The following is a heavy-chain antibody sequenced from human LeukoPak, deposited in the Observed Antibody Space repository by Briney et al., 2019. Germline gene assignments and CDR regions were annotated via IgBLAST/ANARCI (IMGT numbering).Heavy chain of an antibody. CDR2: ISNRGTTI. CDR3: GRAKEDYSGYGTYEQYYYFYMDV. J-gene: IGHJ6*03. CDR1: GFTFSDYF. Sequence: PGGSLRLSCAASGFTFSDYFMSWIRQAPGKGLEWVSYISNRGTTIYYADSVKGRFTVSRDNAKNSLYPHMNSLRAEDTAVYYCGRAKEDYSGYGTYEQYYYFYMDVWGKGTTVTVSS. D-gene: IGHD5-12*01. V-gene: IGHV3-11*01.